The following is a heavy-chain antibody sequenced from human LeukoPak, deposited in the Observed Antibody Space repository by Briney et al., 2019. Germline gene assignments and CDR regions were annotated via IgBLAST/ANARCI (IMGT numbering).Heavy chain of an antibody. D-gene: IGHD3-22*01. CDR1: GFTFSSYG. J-gene: IGHJ3*02. CDR2: IRYDGSNI. Sequence: PGGSLRLSCAASGFTFSSYGMHWVRQAPGKGLEWVAFIRYDGSNIYYADSVKGRFTISRDNSKNTLYLQMNSLRVEDTAVYSCAKVIRSQDALDIWGQGTVVTVSS. CDR3: AKVIRSQDALDI. V-gene: IGHV3-30*02.